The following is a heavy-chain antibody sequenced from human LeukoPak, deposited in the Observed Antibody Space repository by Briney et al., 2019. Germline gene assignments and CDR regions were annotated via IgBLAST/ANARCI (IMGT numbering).Heavy chain of an antibody. V-gene: IGHV4-31*03. Sequence: PSETLSLTCTVSGVSISSGGYYWSWIRQHPGKGLEWIGYIYYSGSTYYNPSLKSRVTISVDTSKNQFSLKLSSVTAADTAVYYCARENSGSYARIDYWGQGTLVTVSS. D-gene: IGHD1-26*01. CDR1: GVSISSGGYY. J-gene: IGHJ4*02. CDR3: ARENSGSYARIDY. CDR2: IYYSGST.